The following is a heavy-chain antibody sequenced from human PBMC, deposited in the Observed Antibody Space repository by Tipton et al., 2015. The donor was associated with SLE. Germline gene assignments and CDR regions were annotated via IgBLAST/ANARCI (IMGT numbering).Heavy chain of an antibody. D-gene: IGHD3-10*02. CDR3: ARGMLTWRGAIVGVDV. Sequence: TLSLTCTVSGASISSGGFYWSWIRQHPVKGLEWIGNIYYSGKTDYNPSLKSRSTISLDTAKNQFSLKLTSVTAADTAVYYCARGMLTWRGAIVGVDVWGQGTTVNVSS. V-gene: IGHV4-31*03. J-gene: IGHJ6*02. CDR2: IYYSGKT. CDR1: GASISSGGFY.